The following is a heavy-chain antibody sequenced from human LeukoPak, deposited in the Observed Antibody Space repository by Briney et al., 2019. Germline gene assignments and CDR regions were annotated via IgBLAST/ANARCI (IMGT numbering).Heavy chain of an antibody. J-gene: IGHJ4*02. CDR1: GASIRSYY. CDR3: ARDTRSYDSSGYYFFDI. V-gene: IGHV4-59*01. Sequence: PSETLSLTCTVSGASIRSYYWNWLRQPPGKGLEWIGYINYSGSTNSNPSLKSRATISMDTSKYHFSLKLSSVTAADTAVYFCARDTRSYDSSGYYFFDIWGQGTLVTVSS. CDR2: INYSGST. D-gene: IGHD3-22*01.